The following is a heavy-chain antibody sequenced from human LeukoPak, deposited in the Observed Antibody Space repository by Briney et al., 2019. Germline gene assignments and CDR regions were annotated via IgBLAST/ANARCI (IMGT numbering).Heavy chain of an antibody. D-gene: IGHD6-19*01. Sequence: GGSLRLSCAASGFTFSSYAMSWVRQAPGKGLEWVSAISGSGGSTYYANSVKGRFTISRDNSKNTLYLQMNSLRAEDTAVYYCAKGEEQWLVRYFQHWGQGTLVTVSS. V-gene: IGHV3-23*01. CDR2: ISGSGGST. J-gene: IGHJ1*01. CDR1: GFTFSSYA. CDR3: AKGEEQWLVRYFQH.